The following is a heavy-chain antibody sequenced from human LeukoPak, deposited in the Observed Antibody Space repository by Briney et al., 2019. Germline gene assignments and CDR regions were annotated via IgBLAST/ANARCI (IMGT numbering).Heavy chain of an antibody. CDR1: GFIFDDYA. CDR2: INQEGSEK. V-gene: IGHV3-7*01. Sequence: RGRSLSLSCAPSGFIFDDYAMHWVRQSPGKGLEWVANINQEGSEKYNVDAVKGRFTFSRDNAKNSLYLQMNSLRAEDTAVYYGARDGYSNAWDYWGQGTLVTVSS. D-gene: IGHD6-13*01. J-gene: IGHJ4*02. CDR3: ARDGYSNAWDY.